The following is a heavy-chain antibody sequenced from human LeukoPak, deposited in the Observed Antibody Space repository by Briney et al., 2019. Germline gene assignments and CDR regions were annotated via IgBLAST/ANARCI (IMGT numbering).Heavy chain of an antibody. CDR3: ARGFPPGSGSRGSHAFDV. V-gene: IGHV4-34*01. D-gene: IGHD6-19*01. CDR2: INYGGST. J-gene: IGHJ3*01. Sequence: PSENLSLTCAVSEMSFSAYYWNWLRQSPGKGLEWIGEINYGGSTKYTPSLEGRGTILIATSKNQFSLKLTFVTAADTAVYYCARGFPPGSGSRGSHAFDVWGQGTMVTVSS. CDR1: EMSFSAYY.